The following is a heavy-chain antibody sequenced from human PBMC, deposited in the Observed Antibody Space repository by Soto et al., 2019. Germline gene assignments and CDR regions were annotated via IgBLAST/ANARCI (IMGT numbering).Heavy chain of an antibody. D-gene: IGHD5-12*01. CDR2: INAGNGNT. CDR3: ARDGGGYSGYDPYYYYGMDV. V-gene: IGHV1-3*01. J-gene: IGHJ6*02. Sequence: GASVKVSCKASGYTFTNYATHWVRQAPGQRLEWMGWINAGNGNTKYSQKFQGRVTITRDTSASTAYMELSSLRSEDTAVYYCARDGGGYSGYDPYYYYGMDVWGQGTTVTVSS. CDR1: GYTFTNYA.